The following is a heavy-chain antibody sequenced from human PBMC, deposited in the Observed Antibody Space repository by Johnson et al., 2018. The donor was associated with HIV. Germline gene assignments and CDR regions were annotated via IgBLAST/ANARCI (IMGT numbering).Heavy chain of an antibody. CDR3: AKDLSIAARPAAFDI. D-gene: IGHD6-6*01. Sequence: VQLVESGGGLVQPGGSLRLSCAASGFTVSSNYMSWVRQAPGKGLEWAPVIYSGGSTYYADSVTGRFTISRDNSKNTLYLQMNSLRAEDTAVYYCAKDLSIAARPAAFDIWGQGTMVTVSS. CDR2: IYSGGST. J-gene: IGHJ3*02. V-gene: IGHV3-66*01. CDR1: GFTVSSNY.